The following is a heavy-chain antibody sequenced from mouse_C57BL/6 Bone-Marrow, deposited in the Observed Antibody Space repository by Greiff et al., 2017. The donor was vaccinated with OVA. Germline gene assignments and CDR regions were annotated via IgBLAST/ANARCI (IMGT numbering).Heavy chain of an antibody. CDR3: AHYGSRLYLHY. CDR1: GYTFTNYW. V-gene: IGHV1-59*01. D-gene: IGHD1-1*01. Sequence: QVQLQQPGAELVRPGPSVKLSCKASGYTFTNYWMHWVKQRPGQGLEWIGVIAPSDSYIKYNQKFKGRATLTVDTSSSTAYMHLSSLTSEYSAVYYCAHYGSRLYLHYWGQGTSLPASS. CDR2: IAPSDSYI. J-gene: IGHJ2*02.